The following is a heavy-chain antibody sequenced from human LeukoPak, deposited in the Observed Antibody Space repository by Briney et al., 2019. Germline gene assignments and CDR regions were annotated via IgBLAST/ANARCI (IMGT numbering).Heavy chain of an antibody. J-gene: IGHJ6*03. Sequence: ASVKVSCKASGGTFSSYAISWVRQAPGQGLEWMGGIIPIFGTANYAQKFQGRVTITTDESTSTAYMELSSLRSEDTAVYYCAMAYYYESSGYPNRYYYYMDVWGKGTTVTVSS. CDR2: IIPIFGTA. D-gene: IGHD3-22*01. V-gene: IGHV1-69*05. CDR1: GGTFSSYA. CDR3: AMAYYYESSGYPNRYYYYMDV.